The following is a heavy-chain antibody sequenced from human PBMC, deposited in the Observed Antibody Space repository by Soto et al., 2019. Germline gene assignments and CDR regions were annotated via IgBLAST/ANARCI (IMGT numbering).Heavy chain of an antibody. CDR2: IIPIFGTA. V-gene: IGHV1-69*13. Sequence: AASVKVSCKSSGGTFSSYAISWVRQAPGQGLEWMGGIIPIFGTANYAQKFQGRVTITADESTSTAYMELSSLRSEDTAVYYCARGTRMRPRYCGGHCYSSLYYFDYWAQGTLVTVSS. CDR3: ARGTRMRPRYCGGHCYSSLYYFDY. D-gene: IGHD2-21*02. CDR1: GGTFSSYA. J-gene: IGHJ4*02.